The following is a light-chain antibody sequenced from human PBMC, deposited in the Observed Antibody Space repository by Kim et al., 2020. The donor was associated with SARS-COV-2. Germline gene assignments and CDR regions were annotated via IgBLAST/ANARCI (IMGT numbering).Light chain of an antibody. V-gene: IGKV1-5*03. J-gene: IGKJ1*01. CDR3: QNFNINSLT. Sequence: DIQMTQSPSTLSASVGDRVTITCRASQTINYRLAWYQRKPGKAPKLLIHTASSLESGVPSRFTGSGSGTEFTLTISGLQPGDFATYYCQNFNINSLTFGQGTRVDIK. CDR2: TAS. CDR1: QTINYR.